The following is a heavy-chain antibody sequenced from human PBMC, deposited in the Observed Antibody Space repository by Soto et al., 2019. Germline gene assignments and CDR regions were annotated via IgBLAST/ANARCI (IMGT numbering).Heavy chain of an antibody. Sequence: QVQLVQSGAEVKKPGSSVKVSCKASGGTFSSYAISWVRQAPGQGLEWMGGIIPIFGTANYAQKFQGRVTITADESTSTAYMELSSLRSDDTAVYYCARHCSSTSCPLDWFDPWGQGTLVTVSS. V-gene: IGHV1-69*01. CDR1: GGTFSSYA. D-gene: IGHD2-2*01. J-gene: IGHJ5*02. CDR3: ARHCSSTSCPLDWFDP. CDR2: IIPIFGTA.